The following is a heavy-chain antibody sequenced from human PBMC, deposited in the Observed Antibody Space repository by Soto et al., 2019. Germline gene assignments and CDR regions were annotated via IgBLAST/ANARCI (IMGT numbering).Heavy chain of an antibody. CDR1: GFTFSGHT. V-gene: IGHV3-48*02. J-gene: IGHJ6*02. CDR3: ARGDCSGFSCYGMDV. Sequence: GGSLRLSCAASGFTFSGHTMNWVRQAPGKGLEWVSYISSSSSTIYYADSVKGRIIISRDNSRNSLFLQMSSLRDEDPAVYYCARGDCSGFSCYGMDVWGQGTTVTVSS. CDR2: ISSSSSTI. D-gene: IGHD2-15*01.